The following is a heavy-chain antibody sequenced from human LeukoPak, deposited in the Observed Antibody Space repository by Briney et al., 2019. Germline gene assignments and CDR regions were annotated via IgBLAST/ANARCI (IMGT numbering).Heavy chain of an antibody. V-gene: IGHV3-23*01. CDR3: AKGSRRYSSSWTYYYYYMDV. D-gene: IGHD6-13*01. CDR2: ISGSGGST. CDR1: GFTFSSYA. Sequence: GGSLRLSCAASGFTFSSYAMSWVRQAPGKGLEWDSAISGSGGSTYYADSVKGRFTISRDNSKNTLYLQMNSLRAEDTAVYYCAKGSRRYSSSWTYYYYYMDVWGKGTTVTVSS. J-gene: IGHJ6*03.